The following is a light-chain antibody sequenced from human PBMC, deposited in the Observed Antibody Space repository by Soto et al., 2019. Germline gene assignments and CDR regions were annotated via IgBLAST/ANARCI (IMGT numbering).Light chain of an antibody. CDR3: QQTNHFPFT. V-gene: IGKV1-12*01. Sequence: DIQMTQSPSSVSASVGDGVTITCRASQDINSFLAWYQQKPGKAPKLLIYAASTLHIGVPSRFRGSGSGTAFTLTIISLQPEDFATYFCQQTNHFPFTFGPGTKVDSK. J-gene: IGKJ3*01. CDR1: QDINSF. CDR2: AAS.